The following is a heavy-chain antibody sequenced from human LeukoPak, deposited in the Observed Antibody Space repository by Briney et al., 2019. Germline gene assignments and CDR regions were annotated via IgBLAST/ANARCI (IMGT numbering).Heavy chain of an antibody. V-gene: IGHV4-30-4*08. CDR3: ARGDERGYSYGYKSPGYYY. CDR2: IYYSGST. J-gene: IGHJ4*02. Sequence: SQTLSLTCTVSGGSISSGDYYWSWIRQPPGKGLEWIGYIYYSGSTYYNPSLKSRVTISVDTSKNQFSLKLSSVTAADTAVYYCARGDERGYSYGYKSPGYYYWGQGTLVTVSS. D-gene: IGHD5-18*01. CDR1: GGSISSGDYY.